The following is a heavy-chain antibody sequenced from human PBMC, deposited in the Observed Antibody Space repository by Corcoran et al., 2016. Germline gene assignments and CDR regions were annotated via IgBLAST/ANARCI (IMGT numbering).Heavy chain of an antibody. Sequence: QVQLVESGGGVVQPGRSLRLSCAASGFTFSSYGMHWVRQATGKGLEWVSVISYDGSNKYYADSVKGRFTISRDNSKNTLYLQMNSLRAKDTAVYYCAKDRGGYCSGGSCSSLDYWGQGTLVTVSS. V-gene: IGHV3-30*18. CDR2: ISYDGSNK. CDR1: GFTFSSYG. D-gene: IGHD2-15*01. J-gene: IGHJ4*02. CDR3: AKDRGGYCSGGSCSSLDY.